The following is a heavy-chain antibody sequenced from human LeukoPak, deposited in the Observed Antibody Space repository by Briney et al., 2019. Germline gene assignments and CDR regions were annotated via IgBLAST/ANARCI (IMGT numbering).Heavy chain of an antibody. CDR2: IYYSGST. CDR1: GGSISSYY. J-gene: IGHJ4*02. V-gene: IGHV4-59*08. D-gene: IGHD1-26*01. Sequence: PSETLSLTCTVSGGSISSYYWSWIRQPPGKGLEWIGNIYYSGSTNYNPSLKSRVSISVDTSKNQFSLKLSSVTAADTAVYYCARAIEVGAMTPFDYWGQGTLVTVSS. CDR3: ARAIEVGAMTPFDY.